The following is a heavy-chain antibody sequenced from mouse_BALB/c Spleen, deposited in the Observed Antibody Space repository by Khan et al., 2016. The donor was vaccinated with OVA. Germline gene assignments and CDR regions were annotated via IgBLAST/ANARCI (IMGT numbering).Heavy chain of an antibody. V-gene: IGHV5-6*01. Sequence: EVELVESGGDLVKPGGSLKLSCAASGFTFSSYSMSWVRQTPDKRLEWVASISSGGDYTHYPDSVKGRFTISRDNAKNTLYLQMSDLKSEDTAMYYCADHLTGSCAYWGQGTLVTVSA. CDR2: ISSGGDYT. D-gene: IGHD4-1*01. J-gene: IGHJ3*01. CDR3: ADHLTGSCAY. CDR1: GFTFSSYS.